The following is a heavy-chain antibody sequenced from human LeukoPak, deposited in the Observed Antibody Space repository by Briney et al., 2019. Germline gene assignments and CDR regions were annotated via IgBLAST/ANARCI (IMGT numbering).Heavy chain of an antibody. D-gene: IGHD3-3*01. J-gene: IGHJ5*02. CDR1: GGSLNGHY. Sequence: PSETLSLTCAVYGGSLNGHYWSWIRQPPGKGREWIGEGSESGGTKFNPSLKSRVTISADTSKNQFSLKLNSVTAADTAVYYCAKNGQSGFSFDPWGQGTLVTVSS. V-gene: IGHV4-34*01. CDR2: GSESGGT. CDR3: AKNGQSGFSFDP.